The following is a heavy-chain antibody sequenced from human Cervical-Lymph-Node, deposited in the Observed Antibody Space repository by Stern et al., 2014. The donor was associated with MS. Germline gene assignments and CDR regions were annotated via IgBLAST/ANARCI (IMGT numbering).Heavy chain of an antibody. CDR1: GFTFSSYG. CDR2: IWYDGSNK. V-gene: IGHV3-33*01. J-gene: IGHJ6*02. CDR3: ARSSSPSPYYYYGMDV. Sequence: VQLVESGGGVVQPGRSLRLSCAASGFTFSSYGMHWVRQAPGKGLEWVAVIWYDGSNKYYADSVKGRFTISRDNSKNTLYLQMNSLRAKDTAVYYCARSSSPSPYYYYGMDVWGQGTTVTVSS. D-gene: IGHD6-13*01.